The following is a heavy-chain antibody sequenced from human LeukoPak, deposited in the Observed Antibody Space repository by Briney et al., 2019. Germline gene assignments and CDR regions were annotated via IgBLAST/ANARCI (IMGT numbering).Heavy chain of an antibody. CDR3: ARHYPEGGYNYVDY. D-gene: IGHD5-24*01. V-gene: IGHV5-51*01. J-gene: IGHJ4*02. CDR2: IYPGDSDT. Sequence: GESLKIFCKGSGYIFNSYWIGWVRQMPGKGLEWMGIIYPGDSDTRYSPSFQGQVTISADKSISTAYLQWSSLKASDTAMYYCARHYPEGGYNYVDYWGQGTLITVSS. CDR1: GYIFNSYW.